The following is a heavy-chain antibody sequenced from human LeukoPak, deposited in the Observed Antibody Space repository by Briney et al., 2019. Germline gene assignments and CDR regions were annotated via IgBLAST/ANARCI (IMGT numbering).Heavy chain of an antibody. V-gene: IGHV1-2*02. CDR1: GYTFTGYY. CDR2: INPNSGGT. D-gene: IGHD5-18*01. Sequence: ASVKVSCKASGYTFTGYYMHWVRQAPGQGLEWMGWINPNSGGTNYAQKFQGRVTMTRDTSISTAYMELSRLRSDDTAVYYCAREGVDTAIIMDYWGQGTLVTVSS. CDR3: AREGVDTAIIMDY. J-gene: IGHJ4*02.